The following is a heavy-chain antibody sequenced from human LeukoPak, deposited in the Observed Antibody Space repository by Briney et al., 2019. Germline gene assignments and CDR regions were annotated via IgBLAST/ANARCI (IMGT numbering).Heavy chain of an antibody. CDR3: ARTTYDFWSGYYFDY. CDR1: GYTFTGYY. V-gene: IGHV1-2*06. J-gene: IGHJ4*02. CDR2: INPNSGGT. Sequence: ASVKVSCKASGYTFTGYYMHWVRQAPGRGLEWMGRINPNSGGTNYAQKFQGRVTMTRDTSISTAYMELSRLRSDDTAVYYCARTTYDFWSGYYFDYWGQGTLVTVSS. D-gene: IGHD3-3*01.